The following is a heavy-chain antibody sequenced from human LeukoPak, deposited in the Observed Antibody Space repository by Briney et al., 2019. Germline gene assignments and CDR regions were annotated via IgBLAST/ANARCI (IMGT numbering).Heavy chain of an antibody. D-gene: IGHD2-2*01. CDR3: ARDARGYCSSTSCYEDYGMDV. J-gene: IGHJ6*04. CDR1: GGSISSGDYY. Sequence: SETLSLTCTVSGGSISSGDYYWSWIRQPPGKGLEWIGYIYYSGSTYYNPSLKSRVTISVDTSKNQFSLELSSVTAADTAVYYCARDARGYCSSTSCYEDYGMDVWGKGTTVTVSS. CDR2: IYYSGST. V-gene: IGHV4-30-4*01.